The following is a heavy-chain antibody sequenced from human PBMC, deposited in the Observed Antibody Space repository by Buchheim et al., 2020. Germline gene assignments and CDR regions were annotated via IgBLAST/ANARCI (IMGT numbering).Heavy chain of an antibody. CDR2: IYSSGYT. D-gene: IGHD2-2*02. V-gene: IGHV4-61*02. CDR1: GGSISSGSYY. CDR3: ARDRRSSTSYYSWFDP. Sequence: QVQLQESGPGLVKPSQTLSLTCTVSGGSISSGSYYWSWIRQPAGKGLEWVGRIYSSGYTDYNPSLKSRVTISVDTSKNQFSLKLSSVTAADTAVYYCARDRRSSTSYYSWFDPWGQGTL. J-gene: IGHJ5*02.